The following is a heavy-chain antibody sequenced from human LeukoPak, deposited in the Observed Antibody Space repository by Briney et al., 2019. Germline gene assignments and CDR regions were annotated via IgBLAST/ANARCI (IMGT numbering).Heavy chain of an antibody. CDR3: ARSGSSTSDY. Sequence: SETLSLTCIVSGDSVSGYYWNWIRQPPGKGLEWIGYIYYSGSTYYNPSLKSRVTISVDRSKNQFSLKLSSVTAADTAVYYCARSGSSTSDYWGQGTLVTVSS. V-gene: IGHV4-59*02. CDR2: IYYSGST. D-gene: IGHD2-2*01. J-gene: IGHJ4*02. CDR1: GDSVSGYY.